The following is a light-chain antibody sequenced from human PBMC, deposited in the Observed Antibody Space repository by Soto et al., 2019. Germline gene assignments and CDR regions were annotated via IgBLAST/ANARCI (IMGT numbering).Light chain of an antibody. CDR1: SSNIGAGYD. Sequence: QSVLTQPPSVSGAPGQRVTISSTRSSSNIGAGYDVHWYQQLPGTAPKLLIYGNSNRPSGVPDRFSGSKSGTSASLAITGLQAEDEADYYCQSYDSSLSGVVFGGGTKLTVL. V-gene: IGLV1-40*01. CDR2: GNS. CDR3: QSYDSSLSGVV. J-gene: IGLJ2*01.